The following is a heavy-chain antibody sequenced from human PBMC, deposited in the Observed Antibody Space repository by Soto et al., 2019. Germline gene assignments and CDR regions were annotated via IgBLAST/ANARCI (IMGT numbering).Heavy chain of an antibody. V-gene: IGHV2-5*02. Sequence: QITLKESGPTLVKPTQTLTLTCTFSGFSLTTSGVGVGWIRQTPGRAPAWLALIYWDCDERYSPSLKSRLTITNDASRNQVVLTLANLDPVDTATYYCVHRVLRTFYGLATTTALYFDHWGQGALVTVSS. J-gene: IGHJ4*02. CDR2: IYWDCDE. CDR1: GFSLTTSGVG. D-gene: IGHD3-9*01. CDR3: VHRVLRTFYGLATTTALYFDH.